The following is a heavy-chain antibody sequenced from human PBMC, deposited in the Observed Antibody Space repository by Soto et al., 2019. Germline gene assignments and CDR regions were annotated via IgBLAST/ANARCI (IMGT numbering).Heavy chain of an antibody. Sequence: PSETLSLTCAVFGGSISSGGYSWSWIRQPPGKGLEWIGYIYHSGSTYYNPSLKSRVTISVDRSKNQFSLKLSSVTAADTAVYYCARLDYGDYVVAFDPWGQGTLVTVSS. D-gene: IGHD4-17*01. V-gene: IGHV4-30-2*01. CDR1: GGSISSGGYS. CDR2: IYHSGST. J-gene: IGHJ5*02. CDR3: ARLDYGDYVVAFDP.